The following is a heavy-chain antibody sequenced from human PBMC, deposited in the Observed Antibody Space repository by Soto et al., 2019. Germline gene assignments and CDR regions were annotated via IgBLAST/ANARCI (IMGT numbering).Heavy chain of an antibody. Sequence: GASVKASCKASGGTFSSYAISWVRQAPGQGLEWMGGIIPIFGTANYAQKFQGRVTITADESTSTAYMELSSLRSEDTAVYYCARGAVPAAIYYYGRDVWGQGTRVTVSS. CDR3: ARGAVPAAIYYYGRDV. J-gene: IGHJ6*02. V-gene: IGHV1-69*13. D-gene: IGHD2-2*01. CDR2: IIPIFGTA. CDR1: GGTFSSYA.